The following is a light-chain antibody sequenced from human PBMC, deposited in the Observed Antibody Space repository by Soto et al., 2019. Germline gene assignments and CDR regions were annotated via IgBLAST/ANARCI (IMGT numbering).Light chain of an antibody. CDR3: QQSYSSPPIT. V-gene: IGKV1-39*01. CDR1: QSLGTS. J-gene: IGKJ5*01. CDR2: SAS. Sequence: DIQMTQSPSSLSASVGARVTISCRASQSLGTSLNWYQQKPGRAPKLLIYSASNLESGVPSRFGGSGSGTDFTLTISSLQPEDFSTYFCQQSYSSPPITFGQGTRLEIK.